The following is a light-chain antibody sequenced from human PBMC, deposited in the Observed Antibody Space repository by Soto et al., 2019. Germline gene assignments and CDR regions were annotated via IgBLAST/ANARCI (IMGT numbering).Light chain of an antibody. CDR1: QGISEY. CDR2: GAS. J-gene: IGKJ1*01. CDR3: HSYNSIPRT. Sequence: DIQMTQSPSSLSASIGDRVTITCRASQGISEYLAWYQQRPGNAPTLLIYGASILQSGVPSRFSGSGSGTHFTLTISSLQPEDVATYYCHSYNSIPRTFGQGTTVEIK. V-gene: IGKV1-27*01.